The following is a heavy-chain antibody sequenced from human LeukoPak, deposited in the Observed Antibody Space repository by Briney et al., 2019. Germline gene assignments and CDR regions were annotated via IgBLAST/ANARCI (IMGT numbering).Heavy chain of an antibody. CDR2: IYYSGST. CDR1: GGSISSYY. V-gene: IGHV4-59*01. D-gene: IGHD2-2*01. J-gene: IGHJ4*02. Sequence: SETLSLTCTVSGGSISSYYWSWIRQPPGKGLEWIGYIYYSGSTNYNPSLKGRVTISVDTSKNQFSLKLSSVTAADTAVYYCARGTYCSSTSCYEDYWGQGTLVTVSS. CDR3: ARGTYCSSTSCYEDY.